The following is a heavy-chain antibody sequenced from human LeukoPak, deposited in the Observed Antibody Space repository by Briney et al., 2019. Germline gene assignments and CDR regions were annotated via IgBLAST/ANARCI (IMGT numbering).Heavy chain of an antibody. Sequence: GGSLRLSCAVSGFTFSSYAMSWVRQAPGKGPEWVSAISHSGGTTYYADSVKGRFTISRDNAKNSLYLQMNSLRAEDTAVYYCARTAILNYYYYMDVWGKGTTVTISS. V-gene: IGHV3-23*01. CDR3: ARTAILNYYYYMDV. CDR1: GFTFSSYA. J-gene: IGHJ6*03. D-gene: IGHD2-21*02. CDR2: ISHSGGTT.